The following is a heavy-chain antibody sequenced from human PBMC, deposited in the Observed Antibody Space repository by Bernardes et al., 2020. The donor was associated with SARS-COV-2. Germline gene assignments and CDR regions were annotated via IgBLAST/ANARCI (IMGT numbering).Heavy chain of an antibody. CDR1: GGSISSYY. V-gene: IGHV4-59*01. CDR3: AKDRIAEAGTRERGSFDS. J-gene: IGHJ4*02. CDR2: IYYSGST. D-gene: IGHD6-13*01. Sequence: SETLSLTCSVSGGSISSYYWSWIRQPPGKGLEWIGNIYYSGSTNYDPSLRSRVTISVDMSKNQFSLKLSSVTAADTAIYYCAKDRIAEAGTRERGSFDSWGQGTLVTVSS.